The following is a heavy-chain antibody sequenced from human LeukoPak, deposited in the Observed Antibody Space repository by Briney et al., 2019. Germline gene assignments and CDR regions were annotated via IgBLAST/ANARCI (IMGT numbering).Heavy chain of an antibody. CDR3: TTYSYGSTFDY. CDR2: IKSKADGGTT. Sequence: GGSLRLSCAASGFTFSSYWMNWVRQAPGKGLEWVGRIKSKADGGTTDHAAPVKGRFTISRDDSKNTLYLQMNSLKTEDTAVYYCTTYSYGSTFDYWGQGTLVTVSS. J-gene: IGHJ4*02. CDR1: GFTFSSYW. V-gene: IGHV3-15*01. D-gene: IGHD5-18*01.